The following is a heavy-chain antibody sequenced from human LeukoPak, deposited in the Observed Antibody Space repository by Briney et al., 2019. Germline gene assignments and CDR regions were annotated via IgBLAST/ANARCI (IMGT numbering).Heavy chain of an antibody. CDR2: FDPEDGET. J-gene: IGHJ4*02. Sequence: ASVKVSCKVSGYTLTELSMHWVRQAPGKGLEWMGGFDPEDGETIYAQKFQGRVTMTEDTSTDTAYMELSSLRSEDTAVYYCMCEVCSSTSCYAGGVRYWGQGTLVTVSS. CDR1: GYTLTELS. CDR3: MCEVCSSTSCYAGGVRY. D-gene: IGHD2-2*01. V-gene: IGHV1-24*01.